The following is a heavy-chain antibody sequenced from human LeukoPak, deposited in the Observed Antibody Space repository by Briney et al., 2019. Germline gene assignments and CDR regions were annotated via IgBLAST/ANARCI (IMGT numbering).Heavy chain of an antibody. CDR1: GGSFSGYS. CDR2: INHSGGT. D-gene: IGHD3-16*01. V-gene: IGHV4-34*01. CDR3: ARGGRGSYT. J-gene: IGHJ5*02. Sequence: PSETLSLTCAVYGGSFSGYSWSWIRQPPGKGLEWIGEINHSGGTNYNPSLKSRVTISVDTSKNQFSLKLSSVTAADTAVYYCARGGRGSYTWGQGTLVTVSS.